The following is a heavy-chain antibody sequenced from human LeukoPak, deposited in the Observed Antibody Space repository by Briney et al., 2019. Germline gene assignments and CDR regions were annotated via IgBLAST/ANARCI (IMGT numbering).Heavy chain of an antibody. Sequence: GASVKLSRKGSGGTFSSYAISWVRHAPGQGLECVGGIYAIFGTANYAQQLQGRVPITADDTTSRAYMKLSRLRSEDTAVYYCAVDITYDSCGCYHPAFDPWGQGTLVTVSS. J-gene: IGHJ5*02. D-gene: IGHD3-22*01. CDR2: IYAIFGTA. CDR3: AVDITYDSCGCYHPAFDP. V-gene: IGHV1-69*13. CDR1: GGTFSSYA.